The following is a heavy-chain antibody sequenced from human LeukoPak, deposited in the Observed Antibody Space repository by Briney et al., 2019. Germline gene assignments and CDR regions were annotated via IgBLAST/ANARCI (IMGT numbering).Heavy chain of an antibody. J-gene: IGHJ4*02. Sequence: GGSLRLSCAASGFTFSNYEMNWARQAPGKGLEWVSYISSSGSTRTYADSVKGRFTISRDNAKNSLSLEMNSLRAEDTAVYYCAREIVSAVAGNFDYWGQGTLVTVSS. V-gene: IGHV3-48*03. CDR2: ISSSGSTR. CDR3: AREIVSAVAGNFDY. CDR1: GFTFSNYE. D-gene: IGHD6-19*01.